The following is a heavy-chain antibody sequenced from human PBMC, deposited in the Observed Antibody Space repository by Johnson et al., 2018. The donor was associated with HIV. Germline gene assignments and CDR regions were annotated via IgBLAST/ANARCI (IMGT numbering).Heavy chain of an antibody. CDR3: ARVYRLFIAADAFDI. CDR2: ISYDGSNK. J-gene: IGHJ3*02. Sequence: QVQLVESGGGVVQPGRSLRLSCAASGFTFSSHPMHWVRQAPGKGLEWVAVISYDGSNKYYADSVKGRFTISRDNAKKSMYLQMNSLRAEDTAVYYCARVYRLFIAADAFDIWGQGTMVTVSS. CDR1: GFTFSSHP. V-gene: IGHV3-30*04. D-gene: IGHD2-21*01.